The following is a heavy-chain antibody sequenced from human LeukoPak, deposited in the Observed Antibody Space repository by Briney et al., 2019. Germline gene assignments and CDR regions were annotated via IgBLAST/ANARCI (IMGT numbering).Heavy chain of an antibody. D-gene: IGHD6-13*01. CDR2: TSGSGGSP. Sequence: PGGSLRLSCAASGFTFSSYAMSWVRQAPGKGLEWVSTTSGSGGSPYYADSVKGRFTISRDNSKNTLYLQVNSLRAEDTAVYYCAKNDYSTYTAWDYWGQGTLVTVSS. J-gene: IGHJ4*02. CDR1: GFTFSSYA. V-gene: IGHV3-23*01. CDR3: AKNDYSTYTAWDY.